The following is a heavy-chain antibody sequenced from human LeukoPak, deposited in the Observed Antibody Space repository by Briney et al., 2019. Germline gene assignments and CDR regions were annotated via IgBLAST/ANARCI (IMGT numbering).Heavy chain of an antibody. CDR1: GFTASSNY. CDR2: IYSGGST. J-gene: IGHJ3*02. Sequence: PGGSLRLSCAASGFTASSNYMSWVRQAPGKGLEWVSVIYSGGSTYYADSVKGRFTISRDNSKNTLYLQMNSLRAEDTAVYYCARDGLLNAFDIWGQGTMVTVSS. V-gene: IGHV3-66*01. CDR3: ARDGLLNAFDI.